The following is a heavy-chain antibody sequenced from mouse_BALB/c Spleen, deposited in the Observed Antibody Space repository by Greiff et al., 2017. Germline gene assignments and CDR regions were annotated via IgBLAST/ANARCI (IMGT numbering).Heavy chain of an antibody. CDR3: ARGDGYYAMDY. J-gene: IGHJ4*01. V-gene: IGHV1S127*01. D-gene: IGHD2-3*01. CDR2: IDPSDSET. CDR1: GYSFTSYW. Sequence: QVQLQQSGPQLVRPGASVKISCKASGYSFTSYWMRWVKQRPGQGLEWIGMIDPSDSETRLNQKFKDKATLTVDKSSSTAYMQLSSPTSEDSAVYYCARGDGYYAMDYWGQGTSVTVSS.